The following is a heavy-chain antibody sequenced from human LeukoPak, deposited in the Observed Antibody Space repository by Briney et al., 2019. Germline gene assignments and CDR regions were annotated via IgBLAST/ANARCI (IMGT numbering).Heavy chain of an antibody. J-gene: IGHJ4*02. CDR2: ISYDGSNK. CDR1: GFTFSSYG. CDR3: AKDMIAAAGPLDY. D-gene: IGHD6-13*01. V-gene: IGHV3-30*18. Sequence: GSLRLSCAASGFTFSSYGMHWVRQAPGKGLEWVAVISYDGSNKYYADSVKGRFTISRDNSKNTLYLQMNSLRAEDTAVYYCAKDMIAAAGPLDYWGQGTLVTVSS.